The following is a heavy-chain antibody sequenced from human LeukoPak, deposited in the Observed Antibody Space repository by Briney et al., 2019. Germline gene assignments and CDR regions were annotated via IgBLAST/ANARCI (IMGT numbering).Heavy chain of an antibody. D-gene: IGHD5-24*01. V-gene: IGHV4-59*08. J-gene: IGHJ4*02. Sequence: KSSETLSLTCTVSGGSISSYYWSWIRQPPGKGLEWIGYIYYSGSTNYNPSLKSRVTISVDTSKNQFSLKLSSVTAADTAVYYCARRRRDGNLDYWGQGTLVTVSS. CDR1: GGSISSYY. CDR2: IYYSGST. CDR3: ARRRRDGNLDY.